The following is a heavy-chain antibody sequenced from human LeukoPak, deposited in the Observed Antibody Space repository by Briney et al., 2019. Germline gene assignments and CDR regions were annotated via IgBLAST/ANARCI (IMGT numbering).Heavy chain of an antibody. Sequence: GGSLRLSCAASGFTFSSYWMSWVRQAPGKGLEWVANIKQDGSEKYYVDFVKGRFTISRDNAKNSLYLQMNSLRAEDTAVYYCAGEVYCSSTSCYTGYFQHWGQGTLVTVSS. J-gene: IGHJ1*01. CDR2: IKQDGSEK. D-gene: IGHD2-2*02. CDR1: GFTFSSYW. V-gene: IGHV3-7*01. CDR3: AGEVYCSSTSCYTGYFQH.